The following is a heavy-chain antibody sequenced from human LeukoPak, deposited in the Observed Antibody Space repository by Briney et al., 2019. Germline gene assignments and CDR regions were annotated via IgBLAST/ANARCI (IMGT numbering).Heavy chain of an antibody. Sequence: GGSLRLSCAASGFIFSTFWMSWVRQAPGKGLEWVAHIKKDGTETYYVDSVKGRFTISRDNAKNSLYLRMNSLTAEDTAVYYCARALDNFYYFDLWGQGTLVTASS. CDR1: GFIFSTFW. CDR3: ARALDNFYYFDL. D-gene: IGHD3/OR15-3a*01. V-gene: IGHV3-7*01. J-gene: IGHJ4*02. CDR2: IKKDGTET.